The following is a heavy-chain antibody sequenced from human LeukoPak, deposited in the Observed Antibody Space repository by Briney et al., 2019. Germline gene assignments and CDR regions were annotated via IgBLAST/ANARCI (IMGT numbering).Heavy chain of an antibody. Sequence: ASVKVSCKASGYTFTIYGISWVRQAPGQGLEWMGWISAYNGNTNYAQKLQGRVTMTTDTSTSTAYMELRSLRSDDTAVYYCAREYSSSWYGNNWFDPWGQGTLVTVSS. D-gene: IGHD6-13*01. CDR2: ISAYNGNT. J-gene: IGHJ5*02. CDR1: GYTFTIYG. V-gene: IGHV1-18*01. CDR3: AREYSSSWYGNNWFDP.